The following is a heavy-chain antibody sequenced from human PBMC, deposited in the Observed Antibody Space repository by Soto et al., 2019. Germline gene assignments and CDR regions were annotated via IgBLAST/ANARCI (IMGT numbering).Heavy chain of an antibody. V-gene: IGHV1-69*02. Sequence: QVQLVQSGAEVKKPGSSVKVSCKASGGTFSSYTISWVRQAPGQGLEWMGRIIPILGIANYAQKFQGRVTSTADKSTSTAYMELSSLRSEDTAVYYCARVRYYGSGSNRGAFDIWGQGTMVTVSS. CDR2: IIPILGIA. CDR1: GGTFSSYT. CDR3: ARVRYYGSGSNRGAFDI. J-gene: IGHJ3*02. D-gene: IGHD3-10*01.